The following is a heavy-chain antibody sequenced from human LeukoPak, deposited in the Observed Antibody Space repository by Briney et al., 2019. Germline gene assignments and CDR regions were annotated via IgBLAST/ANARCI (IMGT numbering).Heavy chain of an antibody. CDR1: GGSISSSSYY. V-gene: IGHV4-39*07. D-gene: IGHD3-16*01. Sequence: SETLSLTCTVSGGSISSSSYYWGWVRQPPGKGLEWIGSIYYSGSTYYNPSLKSRVTISVDTSKNQFSVKLTSVTAADTAMYYCARGLHVGETLPYYFWSQGTMVTVSS. CDR2: IYYSGST. CDR3: ARGLHVGETLPYYF. J-gene: IGHJ4*02.